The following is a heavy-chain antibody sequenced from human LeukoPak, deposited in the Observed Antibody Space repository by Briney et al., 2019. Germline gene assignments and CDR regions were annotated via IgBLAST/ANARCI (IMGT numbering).Heavy chain of an antibody. CDR3: ARGSLVSGYDVFDC. CDR2: VHPSGGT. Sequence: SETLSLTCTVSGGSISGYFWSWIRQPAGKGLEWIGRVHPSGGTNYNPSLKSRVTMSVDTSKNQFSLKLSSVTAADTAVYYCARGSLVSGYDVFDCWGQGTLVTVSS. J-gene: IGHJ4*02. V-gene: IGHV4-4*07. D-gene: IGHD5-12*01. CDR1: GGSISGYF.